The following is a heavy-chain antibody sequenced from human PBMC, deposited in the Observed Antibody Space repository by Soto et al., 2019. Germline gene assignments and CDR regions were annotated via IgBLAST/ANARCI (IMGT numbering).Heavy chain of an antibody. CDR1: GGSISEKY. CDR2: IFANGHT. D-gene: IGHD6-13*01. V-gene: IGHV4-4*07. J-gene: IGHJ5*02. CDR3: VASLAASGLNWLDP. Sequence: SETLSLTCIVSGGSISEKYWNWVRQPPGKGLEWIGLIFANGHTDYNPSLKSRVTMSVDASKNQFSLRLTSMTAADTAVYYCVASLAASGLNWLDPWGRGTLVTV.